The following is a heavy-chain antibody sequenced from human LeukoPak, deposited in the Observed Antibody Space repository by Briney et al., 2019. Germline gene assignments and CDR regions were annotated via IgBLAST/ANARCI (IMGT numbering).Heavy chain of an antibody. CDR3: ARQQLGALDY. CDR2: ISGSGGST. J-gene: IGHJ4*02. V-gene: IGHV3-23*01. Sequence: PGGSLRLSCAASGFTFSSYGMSWVRQAPGKGLEWVSAISGSGGSTYYADSVKGRFTISRDNSKNTLYLQMNSLRAEDTAVYYCARQQLGALDYWGQGTLVTVSS. D-gene: IGHD6-6*01. CDR1: GFTFSSYG.